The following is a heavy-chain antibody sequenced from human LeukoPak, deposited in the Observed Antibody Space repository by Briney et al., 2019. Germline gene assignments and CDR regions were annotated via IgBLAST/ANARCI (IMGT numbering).Heavy chain of an antibody. D-gene: IGHD6-25*01. CDR3: ARSAIDAFDI. Sequence: SETLSLTCTVSGGSISSYYWSWIRQPPGKGLECIGYIYNSGSTNYNPSLKSRVSISVDTSKNQFSLKQSSVTAADTAVYYCARSAIDAFDIWGQGTMVTASS. CDR1: GGSISSYY. V-gene: IGHV4-59*08. CDR2: IYNSGST. J-gene: IGHJ3*02.